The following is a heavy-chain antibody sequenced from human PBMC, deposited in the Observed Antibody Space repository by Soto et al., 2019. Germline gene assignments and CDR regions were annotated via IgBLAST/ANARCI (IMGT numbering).Heavy chain of an antibody. CDR2: IIPIFGTA. CDR1: GGTFSSYA. V-gene: IGHV1-69*12. D-gene: IGHD4-4*01. CDR3: ARDGGVYDSSPFDY. J-gene: IGHJ4*02. Sequence: QVQLVQSGAEVKKPGSSVKVSCKASGGTFSSYAISWVRQAPGQGLEWMGGIIPIFGTANYAQKFQGRVTTTADESTSTAYMELSSMRSEDTAVYYFARDGGVYDSSPFDYWGQGTLVTVSS.